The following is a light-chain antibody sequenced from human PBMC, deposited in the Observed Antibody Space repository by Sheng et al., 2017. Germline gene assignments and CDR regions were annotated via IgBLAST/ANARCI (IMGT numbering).Light chain of an antibody. CDR1: RSVSNNY. CDR2: DTS. Sequence: ENVLTQSPDTLSLSPGERATLSCRASRSVSNNYLVWYQQKPGQAPRLLIYDTSTRATGVPDRFSGSGSGTDFTLTISRLEPEDFVVYYCQQYGYSPLITFGQGTRLDIK. CDR3: QQYGYSPLIT. V-gene: IGKV3-20*01. J-gene: IGKJ5*01.